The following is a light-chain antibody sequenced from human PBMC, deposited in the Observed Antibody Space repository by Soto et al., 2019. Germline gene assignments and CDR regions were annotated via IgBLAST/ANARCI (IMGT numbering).Light chain of an antibody. J-gene: IGKJ2*01. CDR1: QSVSID. CDR2: GAT. V-gene: IGKV3-15*01. CDR3: QQYNIWPYT. Sequence: EIVMTQSPATVPVSPGERVTLSCRASQSVSIDLAWYQQKPGQAPRLLISGATTRATGLPARFSGSGSGAEFTLTISSLQSEDFAVYFCQQYNIWPYTFGQGTKVDIK.